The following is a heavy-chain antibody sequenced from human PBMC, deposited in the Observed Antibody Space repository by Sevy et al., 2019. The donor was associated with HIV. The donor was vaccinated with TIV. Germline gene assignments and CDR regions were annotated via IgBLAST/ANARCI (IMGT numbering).Heavy chain of an antibody. V-gene: IGHV4-59*11. CDR2: ISYSGSS. J-gene: IGHJ2*01. CDR1: GGSISIHY. D-gene: IGHD2-15*01. CDR3: ARSESYATTLDL. Sequence: SETLSLTCTVSGGSISIHYWSWNRQPPGKGLEWIGYISYSGSSNYNPSLKSRVTISVVTSKNQFSLKLSSVTAADTAVYYCARSESYATTLDLWGRGTLVTVSS.